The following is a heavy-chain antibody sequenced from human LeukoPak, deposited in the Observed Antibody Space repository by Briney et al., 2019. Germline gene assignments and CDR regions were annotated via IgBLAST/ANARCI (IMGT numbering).Heavy chain of an antibody. CDR2: IKSKTDGGTT. V-gene: IGHV3-15*01. J-gene: IGHJ4*02. CDR3: TTIVVPAANGDY. CDR1: GFTFSNAW. Sequence: AGGSLRLSCAASGFTFSNAWMSWVRQAPGKGLEWVGRIKSKTDGGTTDYAAPVKGRFTISRDDSKNTLYLQMNSLKTEDTAVYYCTTIVVPAANGDYWGQGTLVTVSS. D-gene: IGHD2-2*01.